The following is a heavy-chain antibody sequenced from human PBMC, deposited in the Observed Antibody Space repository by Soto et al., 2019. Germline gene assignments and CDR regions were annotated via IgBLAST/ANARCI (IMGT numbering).Heavy chain of an antibody. Sequence: SETLSLTCTVSGGSISSTGYYWGWVRQPPEKGLEWIGSIYYSGSTYYNPSLKSRVTISGDTSKNQFSLKLSSVTAADTAVYFCARHRAATWFHSWGQGTLVTVSP. J-gene: IGHJ5*01. V-gene: IGHV4-39*01. CDR3: ARHRAATWFHS. CDR2: IYYSGST. CDR1: GGSISSTGYY.